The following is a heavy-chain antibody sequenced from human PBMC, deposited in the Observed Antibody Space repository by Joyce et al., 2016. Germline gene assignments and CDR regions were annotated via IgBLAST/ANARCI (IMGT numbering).Heavy chain of an antibody. V-gene: IGHV4-39*01. CDR1: GGSISSSSYF. J-gene: IGHJ6*03. D-gene: IGHD1-7*01. CDR2: IYYIGGT. CDR3: ARTGYNWNYEYDYYMDV. Sequence: QLQLQESGPGLVKPSETLSLTCTVSGGSISSSSYFWGWIRQPPGKGLEWIGSIYYIGGTFYNPSLESRVTISVDTSKNQFSLKLNSVTAADTAVYYCARTGYNWNYEYDYYMDVWGKGTTVTVFS.